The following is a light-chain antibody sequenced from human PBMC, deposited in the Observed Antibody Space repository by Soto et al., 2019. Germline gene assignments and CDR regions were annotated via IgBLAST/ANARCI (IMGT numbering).Light chain of an antibody. Sequence: QSVLTQPASVSGSHGQSITISCTGTSSDVGGYNYVSWYQQHPGKAPKLMIYDVSNRPSGVSNRFSGSKSGNTASLTISGLQSEDEADYYCSSYTSSSTRVVFGGGTKLTVL. CDR1: SSDVGGYNY. V-gene: IGLV2-14*01. CDR2: DVS. J-gene: IGLJ2*01. CDR3: SSYTSSSTRVV.